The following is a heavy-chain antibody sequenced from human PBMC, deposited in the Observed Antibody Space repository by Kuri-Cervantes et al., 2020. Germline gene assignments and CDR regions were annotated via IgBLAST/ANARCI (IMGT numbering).Heavy chain of an antibody. CDR3: ARDLCSGGSCYFSYFDY. Sequence: GGSLRLSCKASGGTFSSYAIGWVRQAPGQGLEWMGGIIPIFGTANYAQKFLGRVTITADESTGTAYMELSSLRSEDTAVYYCARDLCSGGSCYFSYFDYWGQGTLVTVSS. CDR1: GGTFSSYA. D-gene: IGHD2-15*01. V-gene: IGHV1-69*01. CDR2: IIPIFGTA. J-gene: IGHJ4*02.